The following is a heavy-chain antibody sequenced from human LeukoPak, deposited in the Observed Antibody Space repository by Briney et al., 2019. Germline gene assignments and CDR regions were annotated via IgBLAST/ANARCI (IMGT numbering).Heavy chain of an antibody. V-gene: IGHV4-4*02. D-gene: IGHD2-21*01. CDR3: ARELLNAPTPEAY. Sequence: PSETLSLTCAVSIDSTNGNYWSWVRQSPGKGLEWIGEVHRSGSTNYKPSLKRRVTISIDRSKDQISLDLTSVTAADTAVYYCARELLNAPTPEAYWGQGILVTVSS. CDR2: VHRSGST. CDR1: IDSTNGNY. J-gene: IGHJ4*02.